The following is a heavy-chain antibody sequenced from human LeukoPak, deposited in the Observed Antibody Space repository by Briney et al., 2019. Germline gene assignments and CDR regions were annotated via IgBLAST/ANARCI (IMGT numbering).Heavy chain of an antibody. CDR3: ARRPVASDAFDI. J-gene: IGHJ3*02. CDR1: GYTFTSYD. CDR2: MNPNSGNT. V-gene: IGHV1-8*01. Sequence: ASVKVSCKASGYTFTSYDINWVRQAPGQGLEWMGWMNPNSGNTGYAQKFQGRVTMTRNTSISTAYMELSSLRSEDTAAYYCARRPVASDAFDIWGQGTMVTVSS.